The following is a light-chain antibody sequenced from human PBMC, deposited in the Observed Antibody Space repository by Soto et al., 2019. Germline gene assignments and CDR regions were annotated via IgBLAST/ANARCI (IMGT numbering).Light chain of an antibody. CDR1: QRVSSSY. CDR2: DAS. J-gene: IGKJ1*01. CDR3: QQYGSSPRT. Sequence: EIVLTQSPGTLSLSPGERASLSCRASQRVSSSYLAWYQRKPGQAPRLLIYDASSRAAGIPDRFSGSGSGTDFTLTISRLEPEDFAVYYCQQYGSSPRTFGQGTKVDIK. V-gene: IGKV3-20*01.